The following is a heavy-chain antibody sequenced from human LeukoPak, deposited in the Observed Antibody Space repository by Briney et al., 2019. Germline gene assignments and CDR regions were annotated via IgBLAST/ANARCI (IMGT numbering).Heavy chain of an antibody. J-gene: IGHJ6*02. V-gene: IGHV7-4-1*02. CDR3: ARRSLAAAGTYGMDV. Sequence: ASVKVSCKASGYTFTSYAMNWVRQAPGQGLGWMGWINTNTGNPTYAQGFTGRFVFSLDTSVSTAYLQISSLKAEDTAVYYCARRSLAAAGTYGMDVWGQGTTVTVSS. D-gene: IGHD6-13*01. CDR2: INTNTGNP. CDR1: GYTFTSYA.